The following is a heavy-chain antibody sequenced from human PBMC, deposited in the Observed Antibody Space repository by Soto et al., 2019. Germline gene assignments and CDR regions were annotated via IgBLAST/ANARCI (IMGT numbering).Heavy chain of an antibody. V-gene: IGHV4-61*08. J-gene: IGHJ5*02. CDR2: IYYSGST. D-gene: IGHD3-22*01. Sequence: SETLSLTCTVSGGSISSGGYYWSWIRQHLGKGLEWIGYIYYSGSTYYNPSLKSRVTISVDTSKNQFSLKLTSVTAADTAVYYCARGEPYYYDSRGGNWFDPWGQGTLVTVSS. CDR3: ARGEPYYYDSRGGNWFDP. CDR1: GGSISSGGYY.